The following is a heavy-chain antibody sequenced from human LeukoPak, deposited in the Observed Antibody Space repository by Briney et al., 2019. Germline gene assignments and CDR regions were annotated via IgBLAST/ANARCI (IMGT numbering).Heavy chain of an antibody. V-gene: IGHV3-74*01. Sequence: QTGGSLRLSCAASGFTFSSYWMHWVRQAPGKGLVWVSRINTDGSSTSYADSVKGRFTISRDNAKNTLYLQMNSLRAEDTAVYYCARSPMVRGVPYYYYYMDVWGKGTTVTVSS. CDR2: INTDGSST. CDR1: GFTFSSYW. CDR3: ARSPMVRGVPYYYYYMDV. D-gene: IGHD3-10*01. J-gene: IGHJ6*03.